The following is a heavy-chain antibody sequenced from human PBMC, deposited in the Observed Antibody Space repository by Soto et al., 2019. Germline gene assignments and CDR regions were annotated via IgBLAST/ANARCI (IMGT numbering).Heavy chain of an antibody. V-gene: IGHV3-23*01. CDR3: AKDLGIAARSSLFDN. Sequence: GGSLRLSCAASGFTFSSYAMSWVRQAPGKGLEGVSAISGVGGSTYYADSVKGRFTISRDNPQNTLKLQMNSLRAEDTAVYYCAKDLGIAARSSLFDNWGQGTLVTVSS. D-gene: IGHD6-6*01. CDR2: ISGVGGST. CDR1: GFTFSSYA. J-gene: IGHJ4*02.